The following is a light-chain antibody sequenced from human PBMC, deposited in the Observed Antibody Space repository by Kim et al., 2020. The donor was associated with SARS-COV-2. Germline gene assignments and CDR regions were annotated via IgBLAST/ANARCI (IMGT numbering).Light chain of an antibody. CDR1: SFNIGKNY. J-gene: IGLJ3*02. CDR2: DNN. Sequence: GQRVTISCSGNSFNIGKNYVSWYRHLPGTAPKLLIYDNNKRPSGIPDRFSGSKSGTSATLDITGLQTGDEADFYCGTWDSSLNHVVFGGGTQLTVL. V-gene: IGLV1-51*01. CDR3: GTWDSSLNHVV.